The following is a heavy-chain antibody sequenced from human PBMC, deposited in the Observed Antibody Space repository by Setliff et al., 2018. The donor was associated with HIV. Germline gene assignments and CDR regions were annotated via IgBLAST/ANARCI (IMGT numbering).Heavy chain of an antibody. D-gene: IGHD2-21*02. Sequence: SVKVSCKASGGTFSSYAISWVRQAPGQGLEWMGGIIPIFDTPNYAQKFQGRVTITADESTSTAYMELSSLGSEDTAVYYSAISYCGGDCYSGLDDGFDSWGKGKMVTVS. V-gene: IGHV1-69*13. CDR1: GGTFSSYA. J-gene: IGHJ3*02. CDR2: IIPIFDTP. CDR3: AISYCGGDCYSGLDDGFDS.